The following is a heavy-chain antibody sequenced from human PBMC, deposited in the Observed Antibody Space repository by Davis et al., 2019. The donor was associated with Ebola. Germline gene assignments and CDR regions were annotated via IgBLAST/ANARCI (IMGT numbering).Heavy chain of an antibody. V-gene: IGHV4-34*01. CDR3: TRGGAGHCSTTSCQGDYYFYCGMDV. Sequence: MPSETLSLTCAVYGGSFSGHYWSWTRQPPGKGLEWIGEIEHSGYTNYHPSLGSRLTISVDTSRNQFSLKLRSVTAADTAVYYWTRGGAGHCSTTSCQGDYYFYCGMDVWDKGTTVTVSS. CDR2: IEHSGYT. CDR1: GGSFSGHY. J-gene: IGHJ6*04. D-gene: IGHD2-2*01.